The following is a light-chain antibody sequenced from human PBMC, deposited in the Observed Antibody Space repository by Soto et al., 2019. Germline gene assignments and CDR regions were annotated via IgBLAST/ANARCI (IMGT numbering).Light chain of an antibody. CDR2: DAS. CDR1: QSISSW. Sequence: DIQMTPSPSTLSASVVDRVTITCRASQSISSWLAWYQQKPGKAPKLLIYDASSLESGVPSRFSGSGSGTEFTLTISSLQPDDFATYYCQQYNNYSTFGQGTKVDI. CDR3: QQYNNYST. V-gene: IGKV1-5*01. J-gene: IGKJ1*01.